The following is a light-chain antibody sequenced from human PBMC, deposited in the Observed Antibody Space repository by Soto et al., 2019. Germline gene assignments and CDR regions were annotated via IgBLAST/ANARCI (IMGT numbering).Light chain of an antibody. CDR3: QEYNIRKA. V-gene: IGKV3-15*01. J-gene: IGKJ1*01. Sequence: VMTQSPATLSVSPGERATLSCRASQSVSNRVAWYQQKPGQAPRLLIYGASTRATGIPARFSGSGSETEFTLTISSLQSEDFAVYYCQEYNIRKAFGQGTKVDIK. CDR2: GAS. CDR1: QSVSNR.